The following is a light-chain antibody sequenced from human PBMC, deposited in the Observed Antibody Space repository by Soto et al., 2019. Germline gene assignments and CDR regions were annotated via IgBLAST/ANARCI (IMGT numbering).Light chain of an antibody. Sequence: QSALTQPASVSGSPGQSITISCSGTNSDIGAYDYVSWYQQHPGKPPKLIIYGVSNRPSGVSNRFSGSKSGNTAFLTISGLQPEDEADYYCSSFTGTTTLDVFGTGTKLTVL. J-gene: IGLJ1*01. CDR1: NSDIGAYDY. V-gene: IGLV2-14*03. CDR2: GVS. CDR3: SSFTGTTTLDV.